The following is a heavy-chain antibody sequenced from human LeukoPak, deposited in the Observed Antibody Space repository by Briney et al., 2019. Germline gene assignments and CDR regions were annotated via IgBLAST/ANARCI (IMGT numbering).Heavy chain of an antibody. CDR2: ISGSGGST. J-gene: IGHJ4*02. CDR3: AKAYLTDIVVVVAADY. D-gene: IGHD2-15*01. V-gene: IGHV3-23*01. Sequence: GGSLRLSCAASGFTFSSYAMSWVRQAPGKGLEWVSAISGSGGSTYYADSVKGRFTISRDNSKNTLYLQMNSLRAEDTAVYYCAKAYLTDIVVVVAADYWGQGTLVTVSS. CDR1: GFTFSSYA.